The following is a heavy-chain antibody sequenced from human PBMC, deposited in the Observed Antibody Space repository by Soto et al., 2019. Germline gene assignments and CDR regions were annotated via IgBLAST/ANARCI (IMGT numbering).Heavy chain of an antibody. CDR1: GFSFSSYA. CDR2: ISGSGDST. Sequence: GSLRLSCAASGFSFSSYAMTWVRQAPGRGLEWVSVISGSGDSTYYADSVKGRFAISRDNSKNTLYLEMNSLRAEDTAAYFCAKEGGDFWRGYTTYYYGRDVGGQGTTVTVSS. J-gene: IGHJ6*02. CDR3: AKEGGDFWRGYTTYYYGRDV. D-gene: IGHD3-3*01. V-gene: IGHV3-23*01.